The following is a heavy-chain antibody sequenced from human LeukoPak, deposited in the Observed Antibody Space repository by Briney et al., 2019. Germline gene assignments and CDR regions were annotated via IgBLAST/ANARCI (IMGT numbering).Heavy chain of an antibody. D-gene: IGHD2-15*01. CDR1: GGSISSYY. J-gene: IGHJ4*02. CDR3: ARTPRGSSVDY. V-gene: IGHV4-59*01. CDR2: IYYSGST. Sequence: PSETLSLTCTVSGGSISSYYWRWIRQPPGKGLEWIGYIYYSGSTNYNPSLKSRVTISVDTSKNQFSLKLSSVTAADTAVYYCARTPRGSSVDYWGQGTLVIVS.